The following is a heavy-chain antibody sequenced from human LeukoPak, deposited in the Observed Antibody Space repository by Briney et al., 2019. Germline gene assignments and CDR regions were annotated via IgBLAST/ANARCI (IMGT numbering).Heavy chain of an antibody. J-gene: IGHJ4*02. Sequence: SETLSLTCTVSGGSISYYYWSWIRQPPGKGLEWIGYIYYSGSTNYSPSLRSRVTISVDTSKNQFSLKLNSVTAADTAVHYCAREGSAARSPYFDYWGQGTLVTVSS. CDR1: GGSISYYY. CDR2: IYYSGST. D-gene: IGHD6-13*01. CDR3: AREGSAARSPYFDY. V-gene: IGHV4-59*01.